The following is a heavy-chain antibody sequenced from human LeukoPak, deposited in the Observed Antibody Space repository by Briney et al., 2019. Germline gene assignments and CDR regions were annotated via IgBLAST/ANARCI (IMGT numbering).Heavy chain of an antibody. CDR1: GGSFSGYY. J-gene: IGHJ4*02. D-gene: IGHD5-12*01. CDR2: INHSGST. V-gene: IGHV4-34*01. Sequence: PSETLSLTCAVYGGSFSGYYWSWIRQPPGKGLGWIGEINHSGSTNYNPSLKSRVTISVDTSKNQFSLKLSSVTAADTAVYYCAREVRGYSGYALLKRLAYFDYWGQGTLVTVSS. CDR3: AREVRGYSGYALLKRLAYFDY.